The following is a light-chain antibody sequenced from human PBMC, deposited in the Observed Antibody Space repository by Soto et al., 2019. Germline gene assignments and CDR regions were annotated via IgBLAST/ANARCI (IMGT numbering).Light chain of an antibody. V-gene: IGKV4-1*01. CDR2: WAS. J-gene: IGKJ5*01. CDR3: QQYYTTPSFT. Sequence: DIVMTQSPDSLAVSLGERATINCKSSQSVLHSSNNKNYLAWYQQKPGQPPKLLIYWASTRESGVPDRFSGSGSGTDFTLTISSLQAADVAVYYCQQYYTTPSFTFGQGTRLEIK. CDR1: QSVLHSSNNKNY.